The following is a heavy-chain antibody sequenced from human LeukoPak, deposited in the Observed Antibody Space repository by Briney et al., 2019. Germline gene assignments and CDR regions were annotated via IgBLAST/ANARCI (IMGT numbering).Heavy chain of an antibody. Sequence: GASVKVSCKASGYTFTGYYMHWVRQAPGQGREWMGWINPNSGGTNYAQKFQGRVTMTRDTSTSTVYMELSNLRSDDTALYYCARDGSSSSIGGYGYWGQGTLVTVSS. CDR1: GYTFTGYY. D-gene: IGHD6-6*01. CDR3: ARDGSSSSIGGYGY. J-gene: IGHJ4*02. CDR2: INPNSGGT. V-gene: IGHV1-2*02.